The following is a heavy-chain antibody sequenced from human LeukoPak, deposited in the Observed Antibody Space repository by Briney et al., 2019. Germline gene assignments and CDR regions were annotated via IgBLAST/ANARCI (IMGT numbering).Heavy chain of an antibody. Sequence: SETLSLTCTVSGGSISSYYWSWIRQPAGKGLEWIGRIYTSGSTKYNSSLRSRVTMSVDTSKNQFSLKLSSVTAADTAVYYCARGFLGDYYGSGSYYVFDYWGQGTLVTVSS. J-gene: IGHJ4*02. CDR3: ARGFLGDYYGSGSYYVFDY. CDR1: GGSISSYY. D-gene: IGHD3-10*01. CDR2: IYTSGST. V-gene: IGHV4-4*07.